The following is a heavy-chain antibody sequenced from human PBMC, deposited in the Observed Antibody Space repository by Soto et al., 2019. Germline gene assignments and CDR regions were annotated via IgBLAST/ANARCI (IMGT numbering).Heavy chain of an antibody. CDR1: GGSISSSSYY. CDR3: ARQYGSGSYYRDYYHYGMDV. CDR2: IYYSGST. Sequence: SETLSLTCTVSGGSISSSSYYWGWIRQPPGKGLEWIGSIYYSGSTYYNPSLKSRVTISVDTSKNQFSLKLSSVTAADTAVYYCARQYGSGSYYRDYYHYGMDVWGQGTTVTVSS. J-gene: IGHJ6*02. V-gene: IGHV4-39*01. D-gene: IGHD3-10*01.